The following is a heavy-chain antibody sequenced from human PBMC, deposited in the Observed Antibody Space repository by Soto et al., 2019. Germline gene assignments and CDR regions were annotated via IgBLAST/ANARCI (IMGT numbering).Heavy chain of an antibody. CDR2: IKEDGSET. Sequence: PGGSLTLYCGASGLTFSSYWMSWVRQAPGKGLEWVANIKEDGSETYYVDSVKGRFTISRDNARYSLHLQMNSLRADDSAVYYCARFTRRVAGNYWGQGTLVTVSS. J-gene: IGHJ4*02. CDR1: GLTFSSYW. V-gene: IGHV3-7*05. D-gene: IGHD6-19*01. CDR3: ARFTRRVAGNY.